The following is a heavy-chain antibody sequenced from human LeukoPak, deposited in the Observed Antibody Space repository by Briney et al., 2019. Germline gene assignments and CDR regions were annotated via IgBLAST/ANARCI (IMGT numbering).Heavy chain of an antibody. D-gene: IGHD2-2*01. Sequence: GASVKVSCKASGYTFTGYYMHWVRQAPGQRLEWMGWINPNSGGTNYAQKFQGRVTMTRDTSIYTTYMELSRLRSEDTAVVYCARGDCNTTNCQWVNGFDPWGQGTLVTVSS. J-gene: IGHJ5*02. CDR3: ARGDCNTTNCQWVNGFDP. CDR2: INPNSGGT. CDR1: GYTFTGYY. V-gene: IGHV1-2*02.